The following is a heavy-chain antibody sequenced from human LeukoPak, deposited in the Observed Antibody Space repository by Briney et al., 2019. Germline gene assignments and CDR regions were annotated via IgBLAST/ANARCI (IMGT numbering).Heavy chain of an antibody. CDR2: MNPNSGNT. CDR3: AGGTRTEDY. D-gene: IGHD1-14*01. CDR1: GYTFTSHE. V-gene: IGHV1-8*01. Sequence: VSVKVSCKASGYTFTSHEINWVRQATGQGLEWMGWMNPNSGNTGYAQKFQGRVTMTRNTSISTAYMELSSLRSEDTAVYYCAGGTRTEDYWGQGTLVTVSS. J-gene: IGHJ4*02.